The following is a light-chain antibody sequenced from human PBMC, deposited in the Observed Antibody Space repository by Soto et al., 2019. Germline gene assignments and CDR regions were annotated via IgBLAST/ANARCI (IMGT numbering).Light chain of an antibody. CDR3: AAWDDRLRGFL. CDR1: SSNVGSNS. J-gene: IGLJ1*01. Sequence: QSVLTQPPSASGTPGQRVTISCSGSSSNVGSNSVYWYQQLPGTAPKLLIFKNRQRPSGVPDRFSGSKSGTSASLAVSGLRSGDEADYYCAAWDDRLRGFLFGPGTKVTVL. CDR2: KNR. V-gene: IGLV1-47*01.